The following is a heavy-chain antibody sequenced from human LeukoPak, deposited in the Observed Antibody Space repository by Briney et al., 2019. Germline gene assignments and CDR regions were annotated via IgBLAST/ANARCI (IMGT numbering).Heavy chain of an antibody. Sequence: PGGSLRLSCAASGFTVSSNYMSWVRQAPGKGLEWVSVIYSGGSTYYADSVKGRFTISRDNSKNTLYLQMNSLRAEDTAVYYCARRGYDDAFDIWGQGTMVTVSS. CDR2: IYSGGST. CDR1: GFTVSSNY. CDR3: ARRGYDDAFDI. J-gene: IGHJ3*02. D-gene: IGHD5-12*01. V-gene: IGHV3-53*01.